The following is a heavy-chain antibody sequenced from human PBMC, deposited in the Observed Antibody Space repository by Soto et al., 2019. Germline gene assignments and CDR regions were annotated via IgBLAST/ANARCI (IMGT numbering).Heavy chain of an antibody. CDR1: RFTFSSYG. Sequence: LRLSCAASRFTFSSYGMHWVRQAPGKGLEWVAVISYDGSNKYYADSVKGRFTISRDNSKNTLYLQMNSLRAEDTAVYYCAKDMVKDGYPTGCFDYWGQGTLVTVSS. CDR2: ISYDGSNK. CDR3: AKDMVKDGYPTGCFDY. D-gene: IGHD5-12*01. J-gene: IGHJ4*02. V-gene: IGHV3-30*18.